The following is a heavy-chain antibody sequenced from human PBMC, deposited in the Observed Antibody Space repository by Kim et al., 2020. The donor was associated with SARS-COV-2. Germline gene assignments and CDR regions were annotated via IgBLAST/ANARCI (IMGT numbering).Heavy chain of an antibody. J-gene: IGHJ6*02. V-gene: IGHV3-21*01. CDR2: ISSSSSYI. CDR1: GFTFSSYS. D-gene: IGHD1-26*01. CDR3: ATPRGGELGGVGYGMDV. Sequence: GGSLRLSCAASGFTFSSYSMNWVRQAPGKGLEWVSSISSSSSYIYYADSVKGRFTISRDNAKNSLYLQMNSLRAEDTAVYYCATPRGGELGGVGYGMDVWGQGTTVTVSS.